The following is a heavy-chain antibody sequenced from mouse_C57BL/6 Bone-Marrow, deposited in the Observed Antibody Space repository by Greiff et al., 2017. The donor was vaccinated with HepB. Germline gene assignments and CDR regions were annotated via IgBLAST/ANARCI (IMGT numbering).Heavy chain of an antibody. Sequence: EVKLQESGGGLVQPGGSLKLSCAASGFTFSDYGMAWVRQAPRKGPEWVAFISNLAYSIYYADTVTGRFTISRENAKNTLYLEMSSLRSEDTAMYYCARRDYGSSFAYWGQGTLVTVSA. D-gene: IGHD1-1*01. J-gene: IGHJ3*01. CDR3: ARRDYGSSFAY. CDR2: ISNLAYSI. CDR1: GFTFSDYG. V-gene: IGHV5-15*01.